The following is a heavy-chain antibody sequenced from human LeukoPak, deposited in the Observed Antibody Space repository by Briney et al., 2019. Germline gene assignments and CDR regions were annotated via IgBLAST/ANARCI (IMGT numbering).Heavy chain of an antibody. CDR3: ARRSYYYDSSGYYFDY. CDR1: GGSISSSSYY. J-gene: IGHJ4*02. D-gene: IGHD3-22*01. Sequence: SETLSLTCTVSGGSISSSSYYWGWIRQPPGKGLEWIGSIYYSGSTYYNPSLKSRVTTSVDTSKNQFSLKLSSVTAADTAVYYCARRSYYYDSSGYYFDYWGQGTLVTVSS. V-gene: IGHV4-39*01. CDR2: IYYSGST.